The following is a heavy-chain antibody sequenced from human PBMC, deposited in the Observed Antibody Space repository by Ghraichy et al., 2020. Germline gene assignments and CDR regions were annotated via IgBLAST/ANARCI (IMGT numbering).Heavy chain of an antibody. V-gene: IGHV3-21*01. CDR1: GFTFSTYI. CDR3: VRNRDSYVDRDC. CDR2: ITGRSGQT. D-gene: IGHD3-10*02. J-gene: IGHJ4*02. Sequence: GGSLRLSCAASGFTFSTYIMNWVRQAPGKGLEWVSSITGRSGQTWHADSVKGRFTISRDNAKNSLYLQMNSLRAEDTAVYYCVRNRDSYVDRDCWGQGTLVTVSS.